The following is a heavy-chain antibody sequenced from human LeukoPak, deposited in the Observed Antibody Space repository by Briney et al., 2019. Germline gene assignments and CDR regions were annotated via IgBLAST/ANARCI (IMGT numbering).Heavy chain of an antibody. CDR3: ARWIYYDSSGYQDAGAFDI. D-gene: IGHD3-22*01. CDR1: GYTFTSYG. Sequence: ASVKVSCKSSGYTFTSYGISWVRQAPGQGLEWMGWISAYNGNTNYAQKLQGRVTMTTDTSTNTAYMELRRLRSDDTDVYYCARWIYYDSSGYQDAGAFDIWGQGTMVTVSS. V-gene: IGHV1-18*01. CDR2: ISAYNGNT. J-gene: IGHJ3*02.